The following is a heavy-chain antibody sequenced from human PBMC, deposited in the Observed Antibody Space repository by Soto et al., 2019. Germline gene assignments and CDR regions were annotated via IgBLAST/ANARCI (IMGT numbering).Heavy chain of an antibody. V-gene: IGHV4-34*01. CDR1: GGSFSGYY. CDR2: INHSGST. J-gene: IGHJ5*02. Sequence: QVQLQQCGAGLWKPSETLSLTCAVYGGSFSGYYWSWIRQPPGKGLEWIGEINHSGSTNYNPSLKSRVKISVDTSNNHFSRKLSSVTAADTAVYYCARRSNKTGTTRYNNWCDPWGQGTLVTVSS. CDR3: ARRSNKTGTTRYNNWCDP. D-gene: IGHD1-1*01.